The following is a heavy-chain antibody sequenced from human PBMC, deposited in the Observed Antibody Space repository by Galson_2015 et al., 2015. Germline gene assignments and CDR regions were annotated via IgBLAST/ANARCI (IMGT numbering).Heavy chain of an antibody. CDR1: GYTFTSYA. Sequence: SVKVSCKASGYTFTSYAMHWVRQAPGQRLEWMGWINAGNGNTKYSQKFQGRVTITADESTSTAYMELSSLRSEDTAVYYCAGGPQVGSDAFDIWGQGTMVTVSS. J-gene: IGHJ3*02. V-gene: IGHV1-3*01. D-gene: IGHD1-26*01. CDR2: INAGNGNT. CDR3: AGGPQVGSDAFDI.